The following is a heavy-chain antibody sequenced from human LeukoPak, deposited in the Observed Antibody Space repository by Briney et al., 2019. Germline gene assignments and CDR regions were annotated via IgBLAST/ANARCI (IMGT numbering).Heavy chain of an antibody. CDR2: ISSSSSYI. Sequence: PGGSLRLSCAASGFTFSSYSMNWVRQAPGKGLEWVSCISSSSSYIYYADSVKGRFTISRDNAKNSLYLQMNSLRAENTAVYYCARAHNWKYGSFDFWGQGTLVTVSS. CDR3: ARAHNWKYGSFDF. J-gene: IGHJ4*02. V-gene: IGHV3-21*01. D-gene: IGHD1-7*01. CDR1: GFTFSSYS.